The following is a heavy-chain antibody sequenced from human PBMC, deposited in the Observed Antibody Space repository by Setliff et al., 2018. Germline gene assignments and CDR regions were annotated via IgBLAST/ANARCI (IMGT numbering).Heavy chain of an antibody. D-gene: IGHD3-22*01. J-gene: IGHJ4*02. CDR3: ARINFYVSSGYYYAPDY. V-gene: IGHV1-18*01. CDR1: GYTFTNYG. Sequence: ASVKVSCKTSGYTFTNYGITWVRQAPGQGLEWMGWISNYSFKTNYPQKFLGRVTVTTDTSTGTAYMELGSLTSDDTAIYYCARINFYVSSGYYYAPDYWGPGTLVTVS. CDR2: ISNYSFKT.